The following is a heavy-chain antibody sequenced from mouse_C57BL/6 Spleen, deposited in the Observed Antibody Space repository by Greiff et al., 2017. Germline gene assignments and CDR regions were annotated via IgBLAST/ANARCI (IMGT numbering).Heavy chain of an antibody. V-gene: IGHV1-69*01. CDR2: IDPSDSYT. Sequence: QVQLQQPGAELVMPGASVKLSCKASGYTFTSYWMHWVKQRPGQGLEWIGEIDPSDSYTNYNQKFKGKSTLTVDQSSSTAYMQLSSLTSEDSAVYYCARPYEKDYAMDYWGQGTSVTVSS. CDR3: ARPYEKDYAMDY. D-gene: IGHD2-3*01. CDR1: GYTFTSYW. J-gene: IGHJ4*01.